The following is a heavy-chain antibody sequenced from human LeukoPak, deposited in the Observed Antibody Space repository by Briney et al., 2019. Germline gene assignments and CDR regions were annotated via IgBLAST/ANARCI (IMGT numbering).Heavy chain of an antibody. Sequence: SETLSLTCTVSGGSISSYYWSWIRQPPGKGLEWIGYIYYSGSTNYNPSLKSRVTISVETSKNQFSLKLSSVTAADTAVYYCARGHSTIPANYDFWSGYSYNWFDPWGQGTLVTVSS. D-gene: IGHD3-3*01. V-gene: IGHV4-59*01. CDR3: ARGHSTIPANYDFWSGYSYNWFDP. J-gene: IGHJ5*02. CDR2: IYYSGST. CDR1: GGSISSYY.